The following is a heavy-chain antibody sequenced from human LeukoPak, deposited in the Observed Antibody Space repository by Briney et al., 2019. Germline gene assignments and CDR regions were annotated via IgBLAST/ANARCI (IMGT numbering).Heavy chain of an antibody. J-gene: IGHJ4*02. CDR2: IYTSGST. Sequence: SETLSLTCTVSGGSISSGSYYWSWIRQPAGKGLEWIGRIYTSGSTNYNPSLKSRVTISVDTSKNQFSLKLSSVTAADTAVYYCARGLVDIVLMVYAIRGVFDYWGQGTLVTVSS. CDR1: GGSISSGSYY. D-gene: IGHD2-8*01. CDR3: ARGLVDIVLMVYAIRGVFDY. V-gene: IGHV4-61*02.